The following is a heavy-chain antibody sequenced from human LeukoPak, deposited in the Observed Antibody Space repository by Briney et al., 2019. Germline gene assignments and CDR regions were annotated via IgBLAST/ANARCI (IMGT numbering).Heavy chain of an antibody. V-gene: IGHV3-7*01. CDR3: ARDQGWNYDY. D-gene: IGHD1-7*01. CDR2: IKQKGSEK. J-gene: IGHJ4*02. Sequence: PGGSLRLSCAAPVFTFSSYWMSWVRQAPGKGLEWVANIKQKGSEKYYVESVKGRFTISRDNAKNSLYLQMNSLRAEDTAVYYCARDQGWNYDYWGQGTLVTVSS. CDR1: VFTFSSYW.